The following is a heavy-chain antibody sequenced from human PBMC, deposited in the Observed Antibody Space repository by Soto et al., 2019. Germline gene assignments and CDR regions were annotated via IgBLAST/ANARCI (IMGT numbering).Heavy chain of an antibody. CDR2: VIPMLRMS. CDR1: GDTFNFYT. D-gene: IGHD3-10*01. J-gene: IGHJ4*02. CDR3: ATNYGSGSTHFDY. V-gene: IGHV1-69*02. Sequence: QVQLVQSGAEVRKPGSSVKVSCTASGDTFNFYTISWVLQAPGQGLEWMGRVIPMLRMSTYEQKFQGRLTISADKNTSTAYMALSSLRSDDTAVYYCATNYGSGSTHFDYWGQGTLVTVSS.